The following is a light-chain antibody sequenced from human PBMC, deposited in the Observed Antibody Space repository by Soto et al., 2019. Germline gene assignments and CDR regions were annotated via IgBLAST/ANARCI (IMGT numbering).Light chain of an antibody. Sequence: DIPMTQSPSTLSGSVGDRVTITCRASQTISSWLAWYQQKPGKAPKLLIYKASTLKSGVPSRFSGRGSGTEFTLTISSLQPDDFATYYCQHYHSHSEAFGQGTKVELK. CDR3: QHYHSHSEA. CDR2: KAS. CDR1: QTISSW. V-gene: IGKV1-5*03. J-gene: IGKJ1*01.